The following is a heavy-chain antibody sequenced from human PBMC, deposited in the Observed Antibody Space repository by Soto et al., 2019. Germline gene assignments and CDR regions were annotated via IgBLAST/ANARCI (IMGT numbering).Heavy chain of an antibody. CDR3: ASMANDAFDI. Sequence: SETLSLTCTVSGGSISSYYWSWIRQPPGKGLEWIGYIYYSGSTNYNPSLKSRVTISVDTSKNQFSLKLSSVTAADTAAYYCASMANDAFDIWGQGTMVTVSS. CDR2: IYYSGST. J-gene: IGHJ3*02. V-gene: IGHV4-59*01. D-gene: IGHD5-12*01. CDR1: GGSISSYY.